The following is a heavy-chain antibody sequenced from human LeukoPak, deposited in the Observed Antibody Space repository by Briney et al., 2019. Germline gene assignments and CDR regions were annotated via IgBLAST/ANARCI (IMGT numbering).Heavy chain of an antibody. CDR1: GYSISSGYY. V-gene: IGHV4-38-2*02. J-gene: IGHJ4*02. CDR2: IYHGGNT. CDR3: ARGPPRRFDYGSGSYYSFFGY. D-gene: IGHD3-10*01. Sequence: SETLSLTCTASGYSISSGYYWGWIRQSPGEGLEWIGSIYHGGNTNYNPSLKSRVTISVDTSKNQFSLKLSSVTAADTAVYYCARGPPRRFDYGSGSYYSFFGYWGQGTLVTVSS.